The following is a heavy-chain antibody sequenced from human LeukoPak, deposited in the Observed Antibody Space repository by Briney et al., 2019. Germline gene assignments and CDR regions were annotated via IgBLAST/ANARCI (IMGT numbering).Heavy chain of an antibody. CDR1: GFTFTSYW. CDR2: INKDGSEQ. Sequence: GGSLRLSCTASGFTFTSYWMTWVRQSPGKGLEWVANINKDGSEQNYVDSVKGRFTLSRDNAKNTLHLQLNSLRVEDTAVYCCVRRRRDGHDSRDFWGQGTLVTVSS. V-gene: IGHV3-7*01. J-gene: IGHJ4*02. CDR3: VRRRRDGHDSRDF. D-gene: IGHD5-24*01.